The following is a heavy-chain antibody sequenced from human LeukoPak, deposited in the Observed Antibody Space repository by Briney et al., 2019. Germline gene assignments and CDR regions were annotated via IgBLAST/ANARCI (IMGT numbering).Heavy chain of an antibody. CDR2: ISGSGGST. D-gene: IGHD6-13*01. CDR1: GFTFSSYA. V-gene: IGHV3-23*01. CDR3: AKDPIAAAGTDTLDY. Sequence: GGSLRLSCAASGFTFSSYAMSWVRQAPGKGLEWVSAISGSGGSTYYADSVKGRFTLSRDNSKNTLYLQMNSLRAEDTAVYYCAKDPIAAAGTDTLDYWGQGTLVTVSS. J-gene: IGHJ4*02.